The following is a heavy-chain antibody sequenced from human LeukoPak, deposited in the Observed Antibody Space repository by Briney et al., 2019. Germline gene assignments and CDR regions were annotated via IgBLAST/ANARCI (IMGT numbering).Heavy chain of an antibody. J-gene: IGHJ4*02. CDR1: GFTFTIYW. Sequence: GGSLRLSCATSGFTFTIYWMSWVRQAPGKGLEWVANIKQDESEKYYVDSVKGRFTISRDNAKNSLYLQMNSLRAEDTAVYYCARGSHYDRSGYYSYWGQGTLVTVSS. V-gene: IGHV3-7*01. CDR3: ARGSHYDRSGYYSY. CDR2: IKQDESEK. D-gene: IGHD3-22*01.